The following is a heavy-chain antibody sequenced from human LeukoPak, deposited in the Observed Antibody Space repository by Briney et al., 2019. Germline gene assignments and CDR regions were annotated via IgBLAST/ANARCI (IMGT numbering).Heavy chain of an antibody. D-gene: IGHD2-2*01. CDR3: ARDRREYCSDTSCYPQNYFDY. V-gene: IGHV4-61*01. Sequence: SETLSLTCTVSGCSVSSCSYYWNWIRQPPGKGLEWIVHIDDSGSTNYNPALKSRVTISVDPSKNQFSLKLSSVIAADTAVYYCARDRREYCSDTSCYPQNYFDYWGQGNLVTVSS. CDR2: IDDSGST. CDR1: GCSVSSCSYY. J-gene: IGHJ4*02.